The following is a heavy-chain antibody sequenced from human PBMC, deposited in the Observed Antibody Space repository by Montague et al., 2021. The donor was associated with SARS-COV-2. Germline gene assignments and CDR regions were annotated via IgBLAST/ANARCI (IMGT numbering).Heavy chain of an antibody. D-gene: IGHD3-10*01. V-gene: IGHV2-5*02. CDR3: AHSRITMVRGVINYYGMDV. CDR2: IYWDDDK. J-gene: IGHJ6*02. CDR1: GFSLSTSGVG. Sequence: PALVKPTQTLTLTCTFSGFSLSTSGVGVGWIRQPPGKALEWLALIYWDDDKRYSPSLKSRLTITKDTSKNQVVLTTTNMDPVDTATYYCAHSRITMVRGVINYYGMDVWGQGTTVTVSS.